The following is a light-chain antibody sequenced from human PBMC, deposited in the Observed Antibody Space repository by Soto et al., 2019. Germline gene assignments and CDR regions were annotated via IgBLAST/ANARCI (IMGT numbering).Light chain of an antibody. J-gene: IGLJ1*01. Sequence: QSALTQPRSVSGSPGQSVTISCTGTSSDASGYKYVSWYQQHPGKAPKLVIYDVSQRPSGVPDRFSGSTSGNAASLTISGLQAEDEADYYCCSYAGSYVFGSGTKVTVL. CDR2: DVS. CDR1: SSDASGYKY. V-gene: IGLV2-11*01. CDR3: CSYAGSYV.